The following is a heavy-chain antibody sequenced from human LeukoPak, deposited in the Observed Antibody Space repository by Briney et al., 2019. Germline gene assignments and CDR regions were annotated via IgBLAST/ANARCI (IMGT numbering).Heavy chain of an antibody. J-gene: IGHJ6*03. CDR3: ARLQYCTGACYYYYYMDV. Sequence: GGSLRLFCAVSGFTFSDHWMHWVRQAPGKGLVWDSRIKTDGSSTTYADSVKGRFTISRDNAKNTLYLQMNSLAAEDTAVYYCARLQYCTGACYYYYYMDVWGKGTTVTVSS. D-gene: IGHD2-8*02. V-gene: IGHV3-74*01. CDR1: GFTFSDHW. CDR2: IKTDGSST.